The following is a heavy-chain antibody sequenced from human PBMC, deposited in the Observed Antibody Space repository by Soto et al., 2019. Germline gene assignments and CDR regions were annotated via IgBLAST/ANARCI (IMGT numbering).Heavy chain of an antibody. Sequence: SETLSLSCTVSGGSISSYYWSWIRQPPGKGLEWIGYIYYSGSTNYNPSLKSRVTISVDTSKNQFSLKMSSVTAADTAVYYCARVWGGAFDIWGQGTMVT. V-gene: IGHV4-59*01. CDR3: ARVWGGAFDI. D-gene: IGHD3-10*01. CDR1: GGSISSYY. CDR2: IYYSGST. J-gene: IGHJ3*02.